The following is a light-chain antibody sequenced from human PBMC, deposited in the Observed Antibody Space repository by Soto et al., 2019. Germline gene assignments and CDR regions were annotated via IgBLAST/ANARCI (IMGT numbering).Light chain of an antibody. CDR1: SGHSSYA. CDR2: LNSDGSH. J-gene: IGLJ2*01. Sequence: QLVLTQSPSASASLGASVKLTCTLTSGHSSYAIAWHQQQPEKGPRYLMKLNSDGSHSKGDGIPDRFSGSSSGAERYLTISSLQAEDEAEYYCQTLGTGIHVVFGGGTKLTVL. V-gene: IGLV4-69*01. CDR3: QTLGTGIHVV.